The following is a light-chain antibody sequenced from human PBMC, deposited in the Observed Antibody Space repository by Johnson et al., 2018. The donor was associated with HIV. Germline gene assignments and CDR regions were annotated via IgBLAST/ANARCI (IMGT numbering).Light chain of an antibody. CDR2: KNN. Sequence: HSVLTQPPSVSAAPGQKVTVSCSGSSSNIGSNDVSWYQQFPGAAPKLLTYKNNKRPSGIPDRFSGSKSGTSATLGVTGLQTGDEADYFCGAWARSLPAHHVFGTGTKVTVL. V-gene: IGLV1-51*02. CDR1: SSNIGSND. CDR3: GAWARSLPAHHV. J-gene: IGLJ1*01.